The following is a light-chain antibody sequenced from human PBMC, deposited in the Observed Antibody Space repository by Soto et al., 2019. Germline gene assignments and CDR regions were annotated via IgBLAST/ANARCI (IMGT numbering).Light chain of an antibody. V-gene: IGKV3D-15*01. CDR1: QSVNIN. J-gene: IGKJ4*01. CDR3: HQYKDWPPFT. Sequence: EIVMTQSPVTLSASPGERVTLSCRASQSVNINLAWYQQRPGQAPRVLIYGASNRASGIPDRFSGSGSGPDFTLTLVSLLPDDFAVYCCHQYKDWPPFTFGEGDRLEIK. CDR2: GAS.